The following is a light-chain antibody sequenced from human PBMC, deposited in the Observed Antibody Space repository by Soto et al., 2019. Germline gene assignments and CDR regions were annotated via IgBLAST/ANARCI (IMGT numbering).Light chain of an antibody. CDR1: SSDVGAYDY. V-gene: IGLV2-14*01. CDR2: EVS. CDR3: SSYTSSNTWV. Sequence: QSALTQPASVSGSPGHSITISCTGTSSDVGAYDYVSWYQQHPGKAPKLMISEVSNRPSGVSDRFSGSKSGNTASLTISGLQADDAADYYCSSYTSSNTWVFGGGTKVTVL. J-gene: IGLJ3*02.